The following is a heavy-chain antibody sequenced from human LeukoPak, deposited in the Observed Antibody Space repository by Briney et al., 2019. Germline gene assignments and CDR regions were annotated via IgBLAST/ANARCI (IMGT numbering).Heavy chain of an antibody. D-gene: IGHD3-3*01. CDR1: GYTFTGYY. Sequence: GASVKVSCKASGYTFTGYYMHWVRQAPGQGLEWMGWINPNSGGTNYAQKFQGRVTMTRDTSISTAYMELSRLRSGDTAVYYCTRPYYGFWSGYADNWFDPWGQGTLVTVSS. J-gene: IGHJ5*02. CDR2: INPNSGGT. V-gene: IGHV1-2*02. CDR3: TRPYYGFWSGYADNWFDP.